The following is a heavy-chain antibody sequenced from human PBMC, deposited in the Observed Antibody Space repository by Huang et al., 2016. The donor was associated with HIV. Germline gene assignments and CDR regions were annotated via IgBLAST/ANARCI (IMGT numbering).Heavy chain of an antibody. CDR2: INSEGSSS. CDR3: VRDPRIQSWLNYFDY. D-gene: IGHD3-22*01. Sequence: EVQLVESGGGLVQPGGSLRLSCAASGFTFSSYWMHWVRQAPGKGVVGFSRINSEGSSSGYADSVKGRFTISRDNAKNTLYLQMNSLRAEDTAVYYCVRDPRIQSWLNYFDYWGQGTLVSVSS. J-gene: IGHJ4*02. V-gene: IGHV3-74*01. CDR1: GFTFSSYW.